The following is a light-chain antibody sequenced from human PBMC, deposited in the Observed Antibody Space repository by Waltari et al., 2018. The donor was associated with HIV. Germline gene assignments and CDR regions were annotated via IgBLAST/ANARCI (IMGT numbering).Light chain of an antibody. J-gene: IGKJ5*01. CDR2: AAS. V-gene: IGKV1-9*01. Sequence: DIQLTQSPSFLSASVGDRVTLTCRHSQGISCSRAWYQQKPGKAPKLLIYAASALQSGVPSSVSGSGSGTVFTLTISSLQPDDVATYYCQQLNSYPITFGQGTRLEIK. CDR1: QGISCS. CDR3: QQLNSYPIT.